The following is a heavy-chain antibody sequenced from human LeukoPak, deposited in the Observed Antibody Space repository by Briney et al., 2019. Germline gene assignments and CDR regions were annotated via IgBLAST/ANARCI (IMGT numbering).Heavy chain of an antibody. J-gene: IGHJ4*02. CDR3: ATVNDILTGYTFDY. CDR1: GYTLTELS. Sequence: ASVKVSCKVSGYTLTELSMHWVRQAPGKGLEWMGGFDPEDGETIYAQKFQGRVTMTEDTSTDTAYVELSSLRSEDTAVYYCATVNDILTGYTFDYWGQGTLVTVSS. CDR2: FDPEDGET. D-gene: IGHD3-9*01. V-gene: IGHV1-24*01.